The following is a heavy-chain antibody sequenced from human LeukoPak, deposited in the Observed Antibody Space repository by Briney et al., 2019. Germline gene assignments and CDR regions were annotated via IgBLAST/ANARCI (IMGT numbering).Heavy chain of an antibody. V-gene: IGHV3-15*07. D-gene: IGHD1-20*01. Sequence: GGSLRLSCAASGFTFTNAWMNWVRQAPGKGLEWVGRIKSKADGETIDYAAPVKGRFTFSRDDSKNMLYLQMNGLKSEDTAVYYCSTLTSRGLSDSWGQGTLVTVSS. CDR2: IKSKADGETI. J-gene: IGHJ4*02. CDR3: STLTSRGLSDS. CDR1: GFTFTNAW.